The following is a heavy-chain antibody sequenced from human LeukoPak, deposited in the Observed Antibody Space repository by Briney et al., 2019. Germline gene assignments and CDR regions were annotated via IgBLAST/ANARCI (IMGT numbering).Heavy chain of an antibody. D-gene: IGHD2-15*01. CDR2: IYYSGST. CDR1: GGSISSSSYY. Sequence: SETLSLTCTVSGGSISSSSYYWDWIRQPPGKGLEWIGSIYYSGSTYYNPSLESRVTISVDTSKNQFSLKLNSVTAADTAVYYCARRCSGGSCYYRIDTFDIWGQGTMVTVSS. CDR3: ARRCSGGSCYYRIDTFDI. V-gene: IGHV4-39*01. J-gene: IGHJ3*02.